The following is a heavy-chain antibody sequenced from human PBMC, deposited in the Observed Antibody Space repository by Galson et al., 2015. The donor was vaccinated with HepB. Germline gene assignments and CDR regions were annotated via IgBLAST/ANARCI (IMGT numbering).Heavy chain of an antibody. V-gene: IGHV3-23*01. D-gene: IGHD6-19*01. Sequence: SLRLSCAASGFTFSSYAVGWVRQAPGKGLELVSSIGTRGGTDYADFVKGRFTISRDNSKNTLYLQMDSLRAEDTAIFYCAKGDSSAWPYCFDSWGQGTLVTVSS. CDR3: AKGDSSAWPYCFDS. CDR1: GFTFSSYA. CDR2: IGTRGGT. J-gene: IGHJ4*02.